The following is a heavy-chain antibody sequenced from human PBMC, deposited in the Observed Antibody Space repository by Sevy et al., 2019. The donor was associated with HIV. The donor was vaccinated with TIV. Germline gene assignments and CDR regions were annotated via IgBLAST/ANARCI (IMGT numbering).Heavy chain of an antibody. CDR2: IWYDGSNK. CDR1: GFTFSSYG. Sequence: GGSLRLSCAASGFTFSSYGMHWVRQAPGKGLEWVAVIWYDGSNKYYADSVKGRFTISRDNSKNTLYLQMNSLGAEDTAVYYCAREYYYYGSGSYYFLDYWGQGTLVTVSS. CDR3: AREYYYYGSGSYYFLDY. V-gene: IGHV3-33*01. D-gene: IGHD3-10*01. J-gene: IGHJ4*02.